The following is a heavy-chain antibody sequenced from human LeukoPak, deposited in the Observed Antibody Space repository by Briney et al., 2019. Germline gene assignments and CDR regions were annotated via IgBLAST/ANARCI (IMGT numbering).Heavy chain of an antibody. D-gene: IGHD2-21*01. CDR3: ARHVATSDPRARSFDY. CDR2: IYYSGST. V-gene: IGHV4-39*01. CDR1: GGSISSSSYY. J-gene: IGHJ4*02. Sequence: PSETLSLTCTVSGGSISSSSYYWGWIRQPPGKGLEWIGSIYYSGSTYYNPSLKSRVTISVDTSKNQFSLKLSSVTAADTAVYYCARHVATSDPRARSFDYWGQGTLVTVSS.